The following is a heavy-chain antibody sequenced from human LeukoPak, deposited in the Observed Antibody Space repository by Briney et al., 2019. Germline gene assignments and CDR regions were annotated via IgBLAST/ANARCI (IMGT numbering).Heavy chain of an antibody. CDR1: GGSISSYY. CDR3: ARGESDSYFDY. CDR2: IYYSGRT. D-gene: IGHD2-21*02. J-gene: IGHJ4*01. Sequence: PSETLPLTCTVSGGSISSYYWSWIRQPPGKGLEWIGYIYYSGRTNYNPSLKSRVTISVDTSKNQFSLKLSSVTAADTAVYYCARGESDSYFDYWGQGTLVTVSS. V-gene: IGHV4-59*01.